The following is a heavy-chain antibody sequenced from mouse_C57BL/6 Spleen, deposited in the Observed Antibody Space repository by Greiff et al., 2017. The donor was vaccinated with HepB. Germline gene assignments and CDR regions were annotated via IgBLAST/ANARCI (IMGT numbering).Heavy chain of an antibody. J-gene: IGHJ2*01. Sequence: EVKVVESGGGLVKPGGSLKLSCAASGFTFSDYGMHWVRQAPEKGLEWVAYISSGSSTIYYADTVKGRFTISRDNAKNTLFLQMTSLRSEDTAMYYCARGRDGYFYFDYWGQGTTLTVSS. CDR2: ISSGSSTI. V-gene: IGHV5-17*01. CDR1: GFTFSDYG. D-gene: IGHD2-3*01. CDR3: ARGRDGYFYFDY.